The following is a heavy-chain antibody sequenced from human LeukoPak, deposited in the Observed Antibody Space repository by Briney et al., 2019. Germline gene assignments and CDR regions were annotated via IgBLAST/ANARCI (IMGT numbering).Heavy chain of an antibody. Sequence: SETLSLTCTVSGGSIRSSYYYWGWIRQPPGKGLEWIGSIYDSGSTYYNPSLKSRVTISVDTSKNQFSLKLSSVTAADTAVYYCARRGYYYDSSGYDDAFDIWGQGTMVTVSS. CDR1: GGSIRSSYYY. CDR2: IYDSGST. V-gene: IGHV4-39*01. CDR3: ARRGYYYDSSGYDDAFDI. D-gene: IGHD3-22*01. J-gene: IGHJ3*02.